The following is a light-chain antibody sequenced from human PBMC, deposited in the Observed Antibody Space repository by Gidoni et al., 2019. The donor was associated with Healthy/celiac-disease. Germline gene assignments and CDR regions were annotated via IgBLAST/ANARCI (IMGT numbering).Light chain of an antibody. Sequence: DIQMTQSPSSLSASVGDRVTITCRASQSISSYLNWYQQKPGKAPKLLIYAASSLQSGVPSRFSGSGSGTDFTLTSSSLQPEDFATYYCQQSYSPGLTFGGGTKVEIK. CDR2: AAS. CDR1: QSISSY. J-gene: IGKJ4*01. CDR3: QQSYSPGLT. V-gene: IGKV1-39*01.